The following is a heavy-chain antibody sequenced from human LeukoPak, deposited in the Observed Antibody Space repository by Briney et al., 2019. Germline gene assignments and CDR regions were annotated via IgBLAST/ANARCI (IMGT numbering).Heavy chain of an antibody. V-gene: IGHV3-23*01. CDR1: GFAFGSYA. Sequence: GGSLRLSCTASGFAFGSYAMYWVRQAPGKGLEWVSGIFGSGGSAHYADSVKGRFTIYRDNSKNTVYLEMNSLGAEDSAVYYCAKTTVGYSSGRFPGWPADYWGQGTLVTVSP. CDR3: AKTTVGYSSGRFPGWPADY. J-gene: IGHJ4*02. D-gene: IGHD2-15*01. CDR2: IFGSGGSA.